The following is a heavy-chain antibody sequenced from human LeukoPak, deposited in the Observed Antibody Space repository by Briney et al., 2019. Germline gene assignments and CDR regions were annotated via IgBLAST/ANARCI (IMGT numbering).Heavy chain of an antibody. V-gene: IGHV3-21*01. CDR1: GFTFSSYS. CDR2: ISSSSSYI. Sequence: GGSLRLSCAASGFTFSSYSMNWVRQAPGKGLEWVSSISSSSSYIYYADSVKGRFTISRDNAKNSLYLQMNSLRAEDTAVYYCARERRVPVAAYYYYYMDVWGKGTTVTVSS. CDR3: ARERRVPVAAYYYYYMDV. D-gene: IGHD2-2*01. J-gene: IGHJ6*03.